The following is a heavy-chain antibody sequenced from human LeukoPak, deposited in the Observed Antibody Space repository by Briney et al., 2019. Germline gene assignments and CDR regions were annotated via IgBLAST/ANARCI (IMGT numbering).Heavy chain of an antibody. Sequence: GASVKVSCKASGYTFTSYDINWVRQATGQGLEWMGWMNPNSGNTGYAQKFQGRVTMTRNTSISTAYMELSSLRSEDTAVYYCARRDSSGYYPDYWGQGTLVTVPS. CDR3: ARRDSSGYYPDY. CDR2: MNPNSGNT. V-gene: IGHV1-8*01. CDR1: GYTFTSYD. D-gene: IGHD3-22*01. J-gene: IGHJ4*02.